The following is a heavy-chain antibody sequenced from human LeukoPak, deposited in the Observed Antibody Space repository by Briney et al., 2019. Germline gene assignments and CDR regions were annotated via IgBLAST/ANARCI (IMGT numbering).Heavy chain of an antibody. D-gene: IGHD1-26*01. V-gene: IGHV4-59*01. Sequence: SETLSLTCTVSGGSISSYYWSWIRQPPGKGLEWIGYIYYSGSTNYNPSLKSRVTISVATSKNQFSLKLSSVTAADTAVYYCARVEGATTFDYWGQGTLVTVSS. CDR3: ARVEGATTFDY. CDR1: GGSISSYY. J-gene: IGHJ4*02. CDR2: IYYSGST.